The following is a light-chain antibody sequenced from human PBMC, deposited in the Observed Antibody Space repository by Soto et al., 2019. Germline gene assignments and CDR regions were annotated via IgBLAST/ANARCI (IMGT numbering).Light chain of an antibody. CDR3: QQCYSTPLT. Sequence: DIQMTQSPSSLSASVGDRVTITCRASQSISTYLNWYQQKPGKAPKLLIYAAASLQIGVPSRFSGSGSGTDFTLSISSLQPEDFATYYCQQCYSTPLTFGGGTKVEI. V-gene: IGKV1-39*01. J-gene: IGKJ4*01. CDR1: QSISTY. CDR2: AAA.